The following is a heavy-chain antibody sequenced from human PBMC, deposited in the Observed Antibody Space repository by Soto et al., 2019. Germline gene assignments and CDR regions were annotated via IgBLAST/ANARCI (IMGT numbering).Heavy chain of an antibody. CDR3: ARDSDSSASGFDY. CDR1: GGSISSGGYY. V-gene: IGHV4-31*03. CDR2: IYYSGST. Sequence: QVQLQESGPGLVKPSQTLSLTCTVSGGSISSGGYYWSWIRQHPGKGLEWIGYIYYSGSTYYNPSLKRRVNISVDTSKNQFSLKLSSVTAADTAVYYCARDSDSSASGFDYWGQGTLVTVSS. J-gene: IGHJ4*02. D-gene: IGHD6-6*01.